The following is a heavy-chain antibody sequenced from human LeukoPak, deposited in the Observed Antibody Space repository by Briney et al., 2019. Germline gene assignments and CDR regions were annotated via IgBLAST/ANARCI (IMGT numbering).Heavy chain of an antibody. V-gene: IGHV4-34*01. CDR2: INHSGST. D-gene: IGHD5-24*01. Sequence: SETLSLTCAVYGGSFSGYYWSWIRQPPGKGLEWIGEINHSGSTNYNPSLKSRVTISVDTSKNQFSLKLSSVTAADTAVYYCVRDAGSRDWLDPWGQGTLVTVSS. CDR1: GGSFSGYY. J-gene: IGHJ5*02. CDR3: VRDAGSRDWLDP.